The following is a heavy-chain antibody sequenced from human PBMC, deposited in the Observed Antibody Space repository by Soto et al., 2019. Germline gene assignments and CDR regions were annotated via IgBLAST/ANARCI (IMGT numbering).Heavy chain of an antibody. CDR2: ISGSADST. CDR3: AKTRGAMIYAISVYGMDV. J-gene: IGHJ6*02. D-gene: IGHD2-8*01. CDR1: GFTFSSFA. V-gene: IGHV3-23*01. Sequence: EVQLLESGGGLVQPGGSLRLSCAASGFTFSSFALNWVRQAPGKGLEWVSIISGSADSTFYADSVKGRFTISRDNSKNMLSRQINSLRAEDTAVYYCAKTRGAMIYAISVYGMDVWGQGTTVTVSS.